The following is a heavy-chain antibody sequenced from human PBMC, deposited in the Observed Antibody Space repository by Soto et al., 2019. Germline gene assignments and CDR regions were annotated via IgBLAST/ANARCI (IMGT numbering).Heavy chain of an antibody. CDR1: GYTFTSYG. CDR2: ISAYNGNT. CDR3: ARVQMGYDILTGYYVDAFDI. Sequence: QVQLVQSGAEVKKPGASVKVSCKASGYTFTSYGISWVRQAPGQGLEWMGWISAYNGNTNYAQKLQDRVTMTTDTSTSTASMELRSLRSDDTAVYYCARVQMGYDILTGYYVDAFDIWGQGTMVTVSS. J-gene: IGHJ3*02. D-gene: IGHD3-9*01. V-gene: IGHV1-18*01.